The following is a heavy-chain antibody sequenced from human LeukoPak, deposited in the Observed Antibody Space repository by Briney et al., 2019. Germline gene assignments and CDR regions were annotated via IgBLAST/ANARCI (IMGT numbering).Heavy chain of an antibody. J-gene: IGHJ4*02. D-gene: IGHD2-15*01. CDR2: IYESGTT. V-gene: IGHV4-34*01. CDR1: GESLNSYY. Sequence: SETLSLTCAVHGESLNSYYWSWVRQPPGEGLEWIGEIYESGTTGYNPSLKSRVTISMVPSKQQFSLSLSSVTAADTADYYCARGAWATRLGSWGLGTPVIVSS. CDR3: ARGAWATRLGS.